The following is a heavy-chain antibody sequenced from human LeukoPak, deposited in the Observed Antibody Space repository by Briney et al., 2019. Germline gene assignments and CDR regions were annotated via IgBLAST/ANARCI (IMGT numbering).Heavy chain of an antibody. CDR3: ARAYDNSGYVPYYFDN. Sequence: GGSLRLSCAASGFTVSSNYMSWVRQAPGKGLEWVSVIYSGGSTYYADSVKGRFTISRDNSKNRLHLQMNSLRAEDTAVYYCARAYDNSGYVPYYFDNWGQGTLVTVSS. CDR2: IYSGGST. D-gene: IGHD3-22*01. CDR1: GFTVSSNY. V-gene: IGHV3-66*01. J-gene: IGHJ4*02.